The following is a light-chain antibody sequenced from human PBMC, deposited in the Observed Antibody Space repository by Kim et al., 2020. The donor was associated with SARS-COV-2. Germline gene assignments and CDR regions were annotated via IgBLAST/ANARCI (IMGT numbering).Light chain of an antibody. CDR3: QSYDSSNPHWV. Sequence: LTISCTGSSGSIASNYEQCDQQRPGSAPTAVIYVANQSPSGFPDLFSGSIDSSSNSASLTISGLQTDDEADYYCQSYDSSNPHWVFGGGTQLTVL. CDR2: VAN. V-gene: IGLV6-57*02. J-gene: IGLJ3*02. CDR1: SGSIASNY.